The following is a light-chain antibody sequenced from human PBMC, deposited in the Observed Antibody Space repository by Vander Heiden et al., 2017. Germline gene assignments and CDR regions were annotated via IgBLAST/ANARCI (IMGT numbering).Light chain of an antibody. CDR1: DSNIGLNT. Sequence: QSVLTQPPSASRTPVQRVTISCSGSDSNIGLNTGNWYQQLPGTAPKLLIYNNTQRPTGVPDRFSGSKSGTSASLAIIGLKSEDEADYYCSAWDKWPHVFGTGTKVTV. V-gene: IGLV1-44*01. CDR3: SAWDKWPHV. J-gene: IGLJ1*01. CDR2: NNT.